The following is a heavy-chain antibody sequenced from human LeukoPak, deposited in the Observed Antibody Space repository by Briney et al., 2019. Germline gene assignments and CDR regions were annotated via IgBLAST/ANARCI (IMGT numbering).Heavy chain of an antibody. CDR2: ISAYNGNT. J-gene: IGHJ6*02. CDR1: GYTFTSYG. D-gene: IGHD2-21*02. V-gene: IGHV1-18*01. CDR3: AREAEDDCYYYYGMDV. Sequence: ASVKVSCKASGYTFTSYGISWVRQAPGQGLEWMGWISAYNGNTNYAQKLQGRVTMTTDTSTSTAYMELRSLRSDDTAVYYCAREAEDDCYYYYGMDVWGQGTTVTVSS.